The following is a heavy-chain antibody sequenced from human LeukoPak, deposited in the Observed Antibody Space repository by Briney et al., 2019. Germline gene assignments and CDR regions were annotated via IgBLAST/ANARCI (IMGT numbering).Heavy chain of an antibody. J-gene: IGHJ4*02. CDR1: GFTFDDYA. V-gene: IGHV3-9*01. CDR2: ISWNSGSI. CDR3: ARSPAPYYFDY. Sequence: GRSLRLSCAASGFTFDDYAMHWVRHAPGKGLEWVSGISWNSGSIGYADSVKGRFTISRDNAKNSLYPQMNSLRAEDTALYYCARSPAPYYFDYWGQGTLVTVSS.